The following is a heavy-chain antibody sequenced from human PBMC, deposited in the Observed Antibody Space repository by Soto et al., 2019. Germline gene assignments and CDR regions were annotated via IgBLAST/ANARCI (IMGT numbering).Heavy chain of an antibody. D-gene: IGHD3-22*01. V-gene: IGHV3-30-3*01. CDR3: ARDYYTYYYDSSGSPRVDY. CDR1: GFTFSSYA. Sequence: QVQLVESGGGVVQPGRSLRLSCAASGFTFSSYAMHWVRQAPGKGLEWVAVMSYDGSNKYYADSVKGRFTISRDNSKNTMYLQMNSLRAEDRAVYYCARDYYTYYYDSSGSPRVDYWGQGTLVTVSS. J-gene: IGHJ4*02. CDR2: MSYDGSNK.